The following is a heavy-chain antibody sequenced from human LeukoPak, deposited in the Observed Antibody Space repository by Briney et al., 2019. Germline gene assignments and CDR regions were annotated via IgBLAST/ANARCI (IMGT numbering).Heavy chain of an antibody. D-gene: IGHD3-22*01. CDR1: GFTFSSYA. V-gene: IGHV3-30*03. Sequence: GGSLRLSCAASGFTFSSYAMSWVRQPPGKGLEWVAVISYDGKKEYYADSVKGRFNLSRDNSKNTLYLQMNSLRPEDTAVYYCARDRVVITTNNWFDPWGQGTLVTVSS. CDR3: ARDRVVITTNNWFDP. CDR2: ISYDGKKE. J-gene: IGHJ5*02.